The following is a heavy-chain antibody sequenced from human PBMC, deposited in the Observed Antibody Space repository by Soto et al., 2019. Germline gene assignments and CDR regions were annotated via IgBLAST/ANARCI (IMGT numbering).Heavy chain of an antibody. J-gene: IGHJ3*02. V-gene: IGHV4-39*01. CDR3: ARSDQDRGVGAFDI. CDR2: IYYSGST. D-gene: IGHD3-10*01. CDR1: GGSISSSSYY. Sequence: SETLSLTCTVSGGSISSSSYYWGWIRQPPGKGLEWIGSIYYSGSTYYNPSLKSRVTISIDTSKNQFSLKLSSVTAADTAVYYCARSDQDRGVGAFDIWGQGTMVTVSS.